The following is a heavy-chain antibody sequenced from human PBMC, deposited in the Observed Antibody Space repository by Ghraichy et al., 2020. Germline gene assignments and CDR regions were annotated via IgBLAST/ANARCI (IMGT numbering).Heavy chain of an antibody. J-gene: IGHJ6*02. CDR2: VDHTGRT. CDR1: GGSFRDYS. D-gene: IGHD2-2*01. Sequence: SETLSLTCGVYGGSFRDYSWTWIRQPPGKGLEYVGEVDHTGRTDHNPSLRSRISMSVHTSSNQFSLKLTSVTAADAAVYYCERATSRDGMDVWGQGTTVIVSS. CDR3: ERATSRDGMDV. V-gene: IGHV4-34*01.